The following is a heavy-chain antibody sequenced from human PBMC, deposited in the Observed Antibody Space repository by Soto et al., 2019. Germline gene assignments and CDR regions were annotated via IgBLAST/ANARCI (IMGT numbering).Heavy chain of an antibody. V-gene: IGHV2-5*02. J-gene: IGHJ6*02. D-gene: IGHD3-10*01. Sequence: SGPTLVNPTQTLTLTCTCSGFSRLTSGVGVGWIRQPPGKALEWLALIYWDDGKRYSPSLKNRLTITKDTSKNQVVLTMTHMDPVDTATYYCAQSSGSGSYYKFFYYYGMDVWGQGT. CDR3: AQSSGSGSYYKFFYYYGMDV. CDR2: IYWDDGK. CDR1: GFSRLTSGVG.